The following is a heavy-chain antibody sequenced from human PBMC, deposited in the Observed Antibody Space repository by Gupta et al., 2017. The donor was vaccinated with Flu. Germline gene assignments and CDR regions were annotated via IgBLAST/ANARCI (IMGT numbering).Heavy chain of an antibody. CDR1: GFSLTNTGEG. V-gene: IGHV2-5*02. J-gene: IGHJ3*01. CDR3: ARCVITYGGVIGDDAFDV. CDR2: IYWDNDD. D-gene: IGHD3-16*02. Sequence: QITLKESGPALIQPTQTLPLPCTFPGFSLTNTGEGVGWIRQPPGGALEWVAVIYWDNDDRYSPSLKTRLAISKDTSKKQVVLTMTNMDPVDTATYYCARCVITYGGVIGDDAFDVWGQGTMVTVSS.